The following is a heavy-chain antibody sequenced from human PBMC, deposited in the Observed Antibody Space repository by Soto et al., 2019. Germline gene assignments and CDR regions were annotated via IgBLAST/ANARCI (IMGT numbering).Heavy chain of an antibody. CDR1: GFTFSSYA. V-gene: IGHV3-23*01. J-gene: IGHJ3*02. CDR2: ISGSGGST. CDR3: AKDLDAAVVVTAILAFDI. D-gene: IGHD2-21*02. Sequence: GGSLRLSCAASGFTFSSYAMSWVRQAPGKGLEWVSAISGSGGSTYYADSMKGRFTISRDNSKNTLYLQMNSLRAEDTAVYYCAKDLDAAVVVTAILAFDIWGQGTMVTVSS.